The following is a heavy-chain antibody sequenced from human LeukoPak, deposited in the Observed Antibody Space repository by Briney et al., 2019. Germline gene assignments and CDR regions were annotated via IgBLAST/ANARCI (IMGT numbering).Heavy chain of an antibody. CDR2: MKYDGTYK. CDR3: ARTDNLDY. J-gene: IGHJ4*02. V-gene: IGHV3-74*01. Sequence: GGSLRLSCVGSGFTFSTYWMHWVRQVPGKGLVWVSSMKYDGTYKKYADSVKGRFTISRDNTKNTLYLQMNSLRAEDTAVYYCARTDNLDYWGQGTLVTVSS. CDR1: GFTFSTYW. D-gene: IGHD5-24*01.